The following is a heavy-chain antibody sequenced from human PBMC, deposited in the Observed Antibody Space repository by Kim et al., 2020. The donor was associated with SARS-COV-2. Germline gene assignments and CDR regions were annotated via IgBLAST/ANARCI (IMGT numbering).Heavy chain of an antibody. V-gene: IGHV4-59*08. CDR2: IYYSGST. Sequence: SETLSLTCTVSGGSISSYYWSWIRQPPGKGLEWIGYIYYSGSTNYNPSLKSRVTISVDTSKNQFSLKLSSVTAADTAVYYCARSDRAAGNYYDSSGYYSRSGEDAFDIWGQGTMVTVSS. D-gene: IGHD3-22*01. CDR3: ARSDRAAGNYYDSSGYYSRSGEDAFDI. J-gene: IGHJ3*02. CDR1: GGSISSYY.